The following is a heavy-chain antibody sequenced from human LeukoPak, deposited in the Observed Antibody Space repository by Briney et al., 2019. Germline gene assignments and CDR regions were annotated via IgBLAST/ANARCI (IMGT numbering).Heavy chain of an antibody. CDR2: IKSNTDGGTV. D-gene: IGHD6-13*01. J-gene: IGHJ4*02. Sequence: GGSLRLSCAVSGFTFSNAWMSWVRQAPGKGLEWVGRIKSNTDGGTVEYASPVKARFTISRDGSKNTLYLQMTSLKTEDTAMYYCTTYSSRWFYFDYWGQGSLVTVSS. CDR3: TTYSSRWFYFDY. CDR1: GFTFSNAW. V-gene: IGHV3-15*01.